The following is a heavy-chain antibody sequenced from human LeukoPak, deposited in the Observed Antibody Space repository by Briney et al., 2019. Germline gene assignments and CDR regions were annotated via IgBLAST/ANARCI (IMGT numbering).Heavy chain of an antibody. V-gene: IGHV3-30*02. D-gene: IGHD5-18*01. CDR1: GFSFSGCG. CDR3: AKDPYSYGSYFDY. Sequence: GGSLRLSCAASGFSFSGCGMHWVRQAPGKGLEWVAFVWYDGRDKYYGDSVKGRFTISRDNSKNTLYLQMDSLRAEDTAMYYCAKDPYSYGSYFDYWGQGTLVIVSS. CDR2: VWYDGRDK. J-gene: IGHJ4*02.